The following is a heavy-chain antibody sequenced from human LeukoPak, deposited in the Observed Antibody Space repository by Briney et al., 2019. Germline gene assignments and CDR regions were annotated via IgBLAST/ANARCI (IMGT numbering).Heavy chain of an antibody. CDR2: INPNSGGT. CDR3: ARDLYGGTSATFDN. V-gene: IGHV1-2*02. J-gene: IGHJ5*02. Sequence: ASVKVSCKASGYTFTGYYMHWVRQAPGQGLEWMGWINPNSGGTYSAQKFQGRVSMTSDTSISTAYMELSRLRSDDTVVYYCARDLYGGTSATFDNWGQGTLVTVSS. CDR1: GYTFTGYY. D-gene: IGHD4-23*01.